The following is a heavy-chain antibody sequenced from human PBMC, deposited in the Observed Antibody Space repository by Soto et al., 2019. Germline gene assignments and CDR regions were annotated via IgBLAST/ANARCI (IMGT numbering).Heavy chain of an antibody. CDR1: GFSFSNGW. J-gene: IGHJ1*01. CDR3: STDEWE. D-gene: IGHD1-26*01. Sequence: EVQLVESGGGLVKPGGSLRLSCAASGFSFSNGWMSWVRQAPGKGLEWVGRIKSKTDGETTDYVGTVKGRFTISRDDSKNSLYLQRNTLKIEDTAVYYCSTDEWERGQGTLVTVSS. V-gene: IGHV3-15*05. CDR2: IKSKTDGETT.